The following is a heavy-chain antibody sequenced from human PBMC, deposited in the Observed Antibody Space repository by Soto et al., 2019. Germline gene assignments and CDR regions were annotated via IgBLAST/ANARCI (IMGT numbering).Heavy chain of an antibody. J-gene: IGHJ6*02. V-gene: IGHV3-30*02. CDR2: IRYDGSNK. D-gene: IGHD3-10*01. CDR3: AKIRPVRGVIIFYYYYGMDV. Sequence: GGSLRLSCAASGFTFSSYGMHWVRQAPGKGLEWVAVIRYDGSNKYYADSVKGRFTIPRDNAKNSLYLQMNSLRAEDTAVYYCAKIRPVRGVIIFYYYYGMDVWGQGTTVTVSS. CDR1: GFTFSSYG.